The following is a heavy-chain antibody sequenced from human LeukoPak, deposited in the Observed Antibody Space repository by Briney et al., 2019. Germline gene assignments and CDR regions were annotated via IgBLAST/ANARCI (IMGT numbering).Heavy chain of an antibody. V-gene: IGHV3-74*01. CDR1: GFTFGTYW. Sequence: GGSLRLSCGASGFTFGTYWMHWVRHAPGKGLGWVSGINSDGGTTTYADSVKGRFTISRDNAKNTLYLQMNSLRAEDTAVYYCAKSFRGWELLFTDYWGQGTLVTVSS. CDR3: AKSFRGWELLFTDY. CDR2: INSDGGTT. D-gene: IGHD1-26*01. J-gene: IGHJ4*02.